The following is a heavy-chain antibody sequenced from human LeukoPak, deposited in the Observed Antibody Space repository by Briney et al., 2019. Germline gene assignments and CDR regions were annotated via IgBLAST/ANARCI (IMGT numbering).Heavy chain of an antibody. D-gene: IGHD3-10*01. Sequence: SETLSLTCTVFGASISSAGYYWSWIRQPPGKGLEWIGYIYYSGSTYYNPSLKSRVTISVDTSKNQFSLKLSSVTAADTAVYYCARVSLRGSGSYLFDYWGQGTLVTVSS. CDR3: ARVSLRGSGSYLFDY. CDR1: GASISSAGYY. J-gene: IGHJ4*02. V-gene: IGHV4-30-4*08. CDR2: IYYSGST.